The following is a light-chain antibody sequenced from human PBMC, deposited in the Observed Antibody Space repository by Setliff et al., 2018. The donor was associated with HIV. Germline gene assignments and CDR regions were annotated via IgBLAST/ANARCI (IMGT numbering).Light chain of an antibody. CDR2: DNN. CDR3: GTWDSSLSAYV. V-gene: IGLV1-51*01. CDR1: SSNIGNNY. J-gene: IGLJ1*01. Sequence: QSALTQPPSVSAAPGQKATISCSGSSSNIGNNYVSWYQQLPGTAPKLLIYDNNKRPSGIPDRFSGSTSGTSATLGITGLQTGDEADYYCGTWDSSLSAYVFGTGTKVTVL.